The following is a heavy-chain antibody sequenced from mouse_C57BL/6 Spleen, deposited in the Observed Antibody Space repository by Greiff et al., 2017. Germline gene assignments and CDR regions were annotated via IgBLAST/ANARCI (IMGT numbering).Heavy chain of an antibody. CDR3: TSYYSNYFDY. CDR1: GYTFTDYE. D-gene: IGHD2-5*01. V-gene: IGHV1-15*01. CDR2: IDPETGGT. Sequence: VQLQQSGAELVRPGASVTLSCKASGYTFTDYEMHWVKQTPVHGLEWIGAIDPETGGTAYNQKFKGKAILTADKSSSTAYMEIRSLTSEDSAVYYCTSYYSNYFDYWGQGTTLTVSS. J-gene: IGHJ2*01.